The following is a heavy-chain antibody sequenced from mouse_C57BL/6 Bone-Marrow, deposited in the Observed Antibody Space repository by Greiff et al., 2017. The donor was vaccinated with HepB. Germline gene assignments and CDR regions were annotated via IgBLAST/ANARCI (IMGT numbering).Heavy chain of an antibody. Sequence: EVKLMESGEELVKPGASVKLSCTASGFNIKDYYMHWVKQRTEQGLEWIGRIDPEDGETKYAPKFQGKATITADTSSNTAYLQLSSLTSEDTAVYYCARSSTTVVFYYFDYWGQGTTLTVSS. CDR2: IDPEDGET. CDR1: GFNIKDYY. V-gene: IGHV14-2*01. CDR3: ARSSTTVVFYYFDY. J-gene: IGHJ2*01. D-gene: IGHD1-1*01.